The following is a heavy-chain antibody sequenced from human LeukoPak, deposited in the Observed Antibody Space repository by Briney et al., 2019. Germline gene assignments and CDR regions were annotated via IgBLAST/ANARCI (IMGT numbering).Heavy chain of an antibody. CDR3: ARATYYYDSSGYSPHDYYYYYMDV. J-gene: IGHJ6*03. V-gene: IGHV1-18*01. D-gene: IGHD3-22*01. CDR1: GYTFTSYG. Sequence: GASVKVSCKASGYTFTSYGISWVRQAPGQGLEWMGWISTYNGHTNYAQKFQGRVTITADESTSTAYMELSSLRSEDTAVYYCARATYYYDSSGYSPHDYYYYYMDVWGKGTTVTISS. CDR2: ISTYNGHT.